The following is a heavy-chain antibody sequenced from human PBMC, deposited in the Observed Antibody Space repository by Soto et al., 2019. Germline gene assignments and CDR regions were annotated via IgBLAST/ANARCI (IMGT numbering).Heavy chain of an antibody. V-gene: IGHV4-31*03. CDR2: IYYSGST. Sequence: SETLSLTCTVSGGSISSGGYYWSWILHHPGKGLEWIGYIYYSGSTYYNPSLKSRVTISVDTSKNQFSLRLNSVTAADTAVYYCARLNGYCVSTKCRGYYGMDVWGQGTTVTVSS. CDR3: ARLNGYCVSTKCRGYYGMDV. J-gene: IGHJ6*02. D-gene: IGHD2-2*03. CDR1: GGSISSGGYY.